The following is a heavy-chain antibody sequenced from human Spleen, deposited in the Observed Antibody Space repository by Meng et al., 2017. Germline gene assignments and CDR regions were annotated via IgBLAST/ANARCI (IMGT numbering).Heavy chain of an antibody. D-gene: IGHD2-15*01. CDR2: ISSTST. J-gene: IGHJ4*02. Sequence: EVQLVESGGGLVKPGGSLRLSWAASGFTFSSYSMNWVRQAPGKGLEWVSSISSTSTYADSVKGRFTISRDNAKNSLYLQMNSLRAEDTAMYYCARGRVVVAAAPSDSWGQGTLVTVSS. V-gene: IGHV3-21*01. CDR1: GFTFSSYS. CDR3: ARGRVVVAAAPSDS.